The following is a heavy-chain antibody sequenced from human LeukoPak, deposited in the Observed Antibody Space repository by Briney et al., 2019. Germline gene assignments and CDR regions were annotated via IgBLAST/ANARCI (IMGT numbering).Heavy chain of an antibody. CDR3: ARDYRGLRYFDWPIPFDY. CDR1: GGSTCSYY. V-gene: IGHV4-59*01. J-gene: IGHJ4*02. D-gene: IGHD3-9*01. CDR2: IYYSGST. Sequence: SETLSLTCTVPGGSTCSYYWSWIRQPPGKGLEWIGHIYYSGSTNYNPSLKSRVTISVDTSKNQFSLKLSSVTAADTAVYYCARDYRGLRYFDWPIPFDYWGQGTLVTVSS.